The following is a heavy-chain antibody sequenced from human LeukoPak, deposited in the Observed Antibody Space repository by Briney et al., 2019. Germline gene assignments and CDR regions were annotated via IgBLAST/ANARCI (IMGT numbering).Heavy chain of an antibody. J-gene: IGHJ4*02. CDR1: GFTFSSYA. CDR2: ISGSGGST. V-gene: IGHV3-23*01. Sequence: GGSLRLSCAASGFTFSSYAMSWVRQAPGKGLEWVSAISGSGGSTYYADSVKGRFTISRDNSKNTLCLQMNSLRAEDTAVYYCAKDHAIVVVPAASYDYWGQGTLVTVSS. D-gene: IGHD2-2*01. CDR3: AKDHAIVVVPAASYDY.